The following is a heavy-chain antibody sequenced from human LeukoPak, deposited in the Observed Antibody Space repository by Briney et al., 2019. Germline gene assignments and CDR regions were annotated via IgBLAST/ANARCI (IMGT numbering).Heavy chain of an antibody. CDR1: GGTFSRYA. V-gene: IGHV1-69*13. CDR2: IIPIFGTA. D-gene: IGHD3-9*01. CDR3: ARLPLTGYSRGYYYGMDV. J-gene: IGHJ6*02. Sequence: EASVKVSCKASGGTFSRYAISWVRQAPGQGLEWMGGIIPIFGTANHAQKFQGRVTITADESTSTAYMELSSLRSGDTAVYYCARLPLTGYSRGYYYGMDVWGQGTTVTVSS.